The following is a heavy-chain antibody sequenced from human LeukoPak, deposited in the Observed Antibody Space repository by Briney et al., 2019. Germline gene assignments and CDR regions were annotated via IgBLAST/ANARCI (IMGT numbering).Heavy chain of an antibody. V-gene: IGHV4-34*01. CDR1: GGSLSGYY. CDR3: ARGPWWIQLWHAYYYYGMDV. CDR2: INHSGST. Sequence: SETLSLTCAVYGGSLSGYYWSWIRQPPGKGLEWIGEINHSGSTNYNPSLKSRVTISVDTSKNQFSLKLSSVTAADTAVYYCARGPWWIQLWHAYYYYGMDVWGQGTTVTVSS. D-gene: IGHD5-18*01. J-gene: IGHJ6*02.